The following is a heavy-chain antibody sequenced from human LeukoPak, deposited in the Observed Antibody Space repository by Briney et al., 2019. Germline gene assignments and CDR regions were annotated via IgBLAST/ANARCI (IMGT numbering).Heavy chain of an antibody. CDR1: GFTFSSYA. CDR3: AKGYNWNYLGNWFDP. D-gene: IGHD1-7*01. Sequence: GGSLRLSCAASGFTFSSYAMSWVRRAPGKGLEWVSGISGSGGSTYYVDSVKGRFTNSRDNSRNTLYLQMNSLRAEDTAVYFCAKGYNWNYLGNWFDPWGQGTLVTVSS. CDR2: ISGSGGST. V-gene: IGHV3-23*01. J-gene: IGHJ5*02.